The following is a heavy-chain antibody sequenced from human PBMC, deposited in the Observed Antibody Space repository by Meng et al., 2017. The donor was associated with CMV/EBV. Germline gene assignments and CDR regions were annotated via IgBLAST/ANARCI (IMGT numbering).Heavy chain of an antibody. Sequence: GGSLRLSCAASGFTVSSNYMSWVRQAPGKGLEWVSVIYSGGSTYYADSVKGRFTISRDNAKNSLYLQMNSLRAEDTAVYYCARDPERRNHVYYYYCGMDVWGQGTTVTVSS. CDR1: GFTVSSNY. CDR2: IYSGGST. V-gene: IGHV3-53*01. J-gene: IGHJ6*02. CDR3: ARDPERRNHVYYYYCGMDV. D-gene: IGHD1-14*01.